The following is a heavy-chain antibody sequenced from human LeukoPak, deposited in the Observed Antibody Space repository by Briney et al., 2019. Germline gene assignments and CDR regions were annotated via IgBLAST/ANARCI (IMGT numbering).Heavy chain of an antibody. CDR2: IYYSGST. D-gene: IGHD1-1*01. V-gene: IGHV4-39*01. CDR3: ARVPGGALNWFDP. CDR1: GFTFSSYG. Sequence: GSLRLSCAASGFTFSSYGMSWVRQAPGKGLEWIGTIYYSGSTYYNPSLKSRVPISVDTSKNQFSLKLSSVTAADTAVYYCARVPGGALNWFDPWGQGTLVTVSS. J-gene: IGHJ5*02.